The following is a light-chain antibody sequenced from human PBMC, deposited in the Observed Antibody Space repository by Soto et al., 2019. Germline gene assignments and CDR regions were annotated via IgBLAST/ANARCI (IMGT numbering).Light chain of an antibody. CDR3: SSYTSSRTYV. Sequence: QSVLTQPASVSGSPGQSITIYCTGTSSDVGGYNYVSWYQQHPGKAPKLMIYEVSNRPSGVSNRFSGSKSGNTASLTISGLQAEDEADYYCSSYTSSRTYVFGTGTKLTVL. CDR2: EVS. CDR1: SSDVGGYNY. V-gene: IGLV2-14*01. J-gene: IGLJ1*01.